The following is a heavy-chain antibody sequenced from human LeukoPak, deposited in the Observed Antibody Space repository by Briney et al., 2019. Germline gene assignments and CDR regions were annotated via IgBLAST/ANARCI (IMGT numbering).Heavy chain of an antibody. CDR1: GFTFTSYS. V-gene: IGHV3-21*01. J-gene: IGHJ4*02. CDR3: ARGAVGGYSSLYFDY. D-gene: IGHD3-22*01. Sequence: PGGSLRLSCAASGFTFTSYSMNWVRQAPGKGLEWVSSISSSGSYIYYADSMKGRFTISRDNAKDSLYLQMNSLRADDTAVYYCARGAVGGYSSLYFDYWGQGTLVTVSS. CDR2: ISSSGSYI.